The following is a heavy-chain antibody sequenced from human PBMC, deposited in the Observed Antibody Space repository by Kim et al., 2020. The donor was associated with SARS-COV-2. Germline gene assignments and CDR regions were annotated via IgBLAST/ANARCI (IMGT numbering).Heavy chain of an antibody. CDR2: INYSGST. Sequence: SETLSLTCTVSGGSISSFYWSWIRQPPGKGLEWIGYINYSGSTYYNPSLKSRVTISVDTSKNQFSLKLNSVTAADTAVYYCARGGITNSELNWFDPWGQG. V-gene: IGHV4-59*13. D-gene: IGHD1-7*01. J-gene: IGHJ5*02. CDR3: ARGGITNSELNWFDP. CDR1: GGSISSFY.